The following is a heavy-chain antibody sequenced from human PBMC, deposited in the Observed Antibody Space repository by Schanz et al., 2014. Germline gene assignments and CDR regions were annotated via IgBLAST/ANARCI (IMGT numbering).Heavy chain of an antibody. CDR3: ASLYDREYFDY. D-gene: IGHD2-8*01. CDR2: IKHDGSEK. V-gene: IGHV3-7*01. Sequence: EVQLVESGGGLVQPGGSLRLSCAASGFTFSNYWMSWVRQAPGKGLEWVAYIKHDGSEKYHVDSVKGRFSISRDNARNTLYLQMNSLRAEDTAVYYCASLYDREYFDYWGQGTLVTVSS. CDR1: GFTFSNYW. J-gene: IGHJ4*02.